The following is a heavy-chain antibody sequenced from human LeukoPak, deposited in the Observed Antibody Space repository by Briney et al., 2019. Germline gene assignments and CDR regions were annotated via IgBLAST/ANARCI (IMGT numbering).Heavy chain of an antibody. CDR3: TSGAPVFYYFDP. CDR1: GYSFTDYW. V-gene: IGHV5-51*01. J-gene: IGHJ5*02. D-gene: IGHD3-22*01. CDR2: IYPSDSDT. Sequence: GESLKISCQGSGYSFTDYWTGWVRQTPGKGLEWMGIIYPSDSDTRYSPSFQGQVTISADTSINTAYLQWTSLKASDTAIYYCTSGAPVFYYFDPWGQGTLVTVSS.